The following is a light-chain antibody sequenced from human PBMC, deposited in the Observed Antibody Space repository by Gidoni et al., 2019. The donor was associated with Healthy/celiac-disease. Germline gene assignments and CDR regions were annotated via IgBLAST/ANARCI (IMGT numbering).Light chain of an antibody. CDR1: QSVSSSY. V-gene: IGKV3-20*01. J-gene: IGKJ1*01. Sequence: EIVLTQSPGTLSLSPGESATLSCRASQSVSSSYLAWYQQNTGQAPRLLIYGASSRATGIPDRFSGSGSGTYFTLTISRLEPEDFAVYYCQQYGSSPTWTFXQXTKVEIK. CDR3: QQYGSSPTWT. CDR2: GAS.